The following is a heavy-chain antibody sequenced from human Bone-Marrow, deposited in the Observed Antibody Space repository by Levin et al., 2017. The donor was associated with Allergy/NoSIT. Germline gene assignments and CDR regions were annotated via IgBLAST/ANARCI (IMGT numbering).Heavy chain of an antibody. V-gene: IGHV4-34*01. J-gene: IGHJ4*02. CDR2: INHSGVT. D-gene: IGHD3-10*01. CDR3: ARDPGEFFDY. Sequence: RSQTLSLTCAVYGGSFSGYYWGWIRQPPGKGLEWIGEINHSGVTNYNPSLMSRVTVSVDTSKNQFSLRLTSVTAADTAVYYCARDPGEFFDYWDEGTLVTVTS. CDR1: GGSFSGYY.